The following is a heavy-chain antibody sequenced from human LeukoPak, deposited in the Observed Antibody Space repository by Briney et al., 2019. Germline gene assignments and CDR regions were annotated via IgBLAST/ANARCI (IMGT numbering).Heavy chain of an antibody. Sequence: PGGSLRLSCAASGFTFNNYAMSWVRQAPGKGLEWVSGISNSGGSTYYADSVKGRFTISRDNSKNTLYLQMNSLRAEDTAVYYCAAQGWISYYYGMDVWGQGTTVTVSS. CDR1: GFTFNNYA. D-gene: IGHD6-19*01. CDR2: ISNSGGST. CDR3: AAQGWISYYYGMDV. J-gene: IGHJ6*02. V-gene: IGHV3-23*01.